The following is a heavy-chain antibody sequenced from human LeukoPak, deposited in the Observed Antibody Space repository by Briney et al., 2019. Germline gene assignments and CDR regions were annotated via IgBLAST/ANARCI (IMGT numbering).Heavy chain of an antibody. V-gene: IGHV4-34*01. J-gene: IGHJ3*02. CDR2: INHSGST. D-gene: IGHD3-22*01. CDR3: ARTMIVVVTNDAFDI. CDR1: GGSFSGYY. Sequence: PSETLSLTCAVYGGSFSGYYWSWIRQPPGKGLEWIGEINHSGSTNYNPSLKSRVTISVDTSKNQLSLKLSSVTAADTAVYYCARTMIVVVTNDAFDIWGQGTMVTVSS.